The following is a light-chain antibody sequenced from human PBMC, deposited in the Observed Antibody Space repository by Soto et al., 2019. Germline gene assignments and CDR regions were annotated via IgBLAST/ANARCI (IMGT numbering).Light chain of an antibody. V-gene: IGKV3-20*01. CDR3: QQYDGSPRT. Sequence: EIVLTQSPGTLSVSPGETATLSCRASHSLNSNSLAWYQQKPGQAPSLLIYNEYNRASGIPDRFSGSGSGKDFTLTISRLEPEDFVVYHCQQYDGSPRTFGQGTKVEVK. CDR2: NEY. CDR1: HSLNSNS. J-gene: IGKJ1*01.